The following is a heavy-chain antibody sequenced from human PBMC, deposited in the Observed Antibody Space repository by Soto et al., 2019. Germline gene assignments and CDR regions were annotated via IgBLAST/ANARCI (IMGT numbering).Heavy chain of an antibody. V-gene: IGHV4-59*01. D-gene: IGHD6-19*01. Sequence: SETLSLTCTVSGGSISSYYLSWIRQPPGKGLEWIGYIYYSGSTNYNPSLKSRVTISVDTSKNQFSLKLSSVTAADTAVYYCASSSGWYNWFDPWGQGTLVTVSS. J-gene: IGHJ5*02. CDR3: ASSSGWYNWFDP. CDR2: IYYSGST. CDR1: GGSISSYY.